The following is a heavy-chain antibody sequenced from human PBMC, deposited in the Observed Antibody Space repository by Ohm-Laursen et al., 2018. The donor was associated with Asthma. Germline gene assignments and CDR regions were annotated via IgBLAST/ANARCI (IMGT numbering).Heavy chain of an antibody. J-gene: IGHJ4*02. Sequence: SLRLSCTASGFTFSSYSMNWVRQAPGKGLEWVSSISSSSSYIYYADSVKGRFTISRDNSKNTLYLQMNSLRAEDTAVYYCARDGRIAKGNYYFDCWGQGTLVTVSS. CDR2: ISSSSSYI. D-gene: IGHD6-13*01. CDR1: GFTFSSYS. V-gene: IGHV3-21*01. CDR3: ARDGRIAKGNYYFDC.